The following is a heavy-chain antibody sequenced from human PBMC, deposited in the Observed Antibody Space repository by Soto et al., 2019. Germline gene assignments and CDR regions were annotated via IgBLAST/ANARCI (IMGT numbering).Heavy chain of an antibody. V-gene: IGHV1-18*04. Sequence: QIQLVQSGPELMKPGASVRVSCKASGYPFTTYDITWVRQAPGQGLEWMGWVSGYNGNAKYAQRLQGRVTMTRKTSTSTAYMELRSLTSDDTAIYYCARDSTARLAWFDPWGQGSLVIVSS. D-gene: IGHD6-6*01. J-gene: IGHJ5*02. CDR1: GYPFTTYD. CDR3: ARDSTARLAWFDP. CDR2: VSGYNGNA.